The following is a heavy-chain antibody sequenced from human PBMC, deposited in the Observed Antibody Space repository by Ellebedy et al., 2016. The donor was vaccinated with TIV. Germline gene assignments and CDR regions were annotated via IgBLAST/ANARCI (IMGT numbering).Heavy chain of an antibody. V-gene: IGHV3-30*04. Sequence: GESLKISCAASGFTFSHHAFYWVRQAPGKGLEWVTIISYDGNNKFYLDSAEVRFSISRDDSKNTLYLQMNSLRPEDTAVYYCSREGLEAGMDLWGQGTTVIVSS. CDR3: SREGLEAGMDL. CDR2: ISYDGNNK. J-gene: IGHJ6*02. CDR1: GFTFSHHA.